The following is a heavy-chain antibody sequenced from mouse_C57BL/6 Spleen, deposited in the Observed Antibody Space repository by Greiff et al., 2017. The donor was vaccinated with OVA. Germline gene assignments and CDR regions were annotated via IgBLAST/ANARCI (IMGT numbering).Heavy chain of an antibody. CDR2: ISSGSSTI. CDR3: AKNPSIYYYGSSYFMDY. V-gene: IGHV5-17*01. Sequence: EVQLQESGGGLVKPGGSLKLSCAASGFTFSDYGMHWVRQAPEKGLEWVAYISSGSSTIYYADTVKGRFTTSRDNAKNTLFLQMTSLRSEDTAMYYCAKNPSIYYYGSSYFMDYWGQGTSVTVSS. J-gene: IGHJ4*01. CDR1: GFTFSDYG. D-gene: IGHD1-1*01.